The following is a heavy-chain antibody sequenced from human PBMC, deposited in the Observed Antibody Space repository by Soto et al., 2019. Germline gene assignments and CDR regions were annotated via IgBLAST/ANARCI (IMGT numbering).Heavy chain of an antibody. J-gene: IGHJ4*02. Sequence: LRLSCAASGFTFSSYEMNWVRQAPGKGLEWVSYSSGSGSTLYYADSVQGRFTISRDNAKNSLYLQMNSLRAEDTAVYYCARESDYDTFDYWGQGTLVTVSS. CDR2: SSGSGSTL. D-gene: IGHD3-9*01. CDR3: ARESDYDTFDY. CDR1: GFTFSSYE. V-gene: IGHV3-48*03.